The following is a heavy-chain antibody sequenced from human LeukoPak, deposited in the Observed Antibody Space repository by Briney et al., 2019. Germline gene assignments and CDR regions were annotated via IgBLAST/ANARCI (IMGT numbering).Heavy chain of an antibody. V-gene: IGHV3-49*03. D-gene: IGHD4-17*01. Sequence: PGRSLRLSCTASGFTFGDYAMSWFRQAPGKGLEWVGFIRSKAYGGTTEYAASVKGRFTISRDDSKSIAYLQMNSLKTEDTAVYYCMGVVMDYGDYGAYYFDYWGQGTLVTVSS. J-gene: IGHJ4*02. CDR2: IRSKAYGGTT. CDR1: GFTFGDYA. CDR3: MGVVMDYGDYGAYYFDY.